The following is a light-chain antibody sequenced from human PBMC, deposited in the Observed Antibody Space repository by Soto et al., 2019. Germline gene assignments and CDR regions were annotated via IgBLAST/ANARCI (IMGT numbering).Light chain of an antibody. CDR3: ISYTTGSTSYV. J-gene: IGLJ1*01. Sequence: QSALTQPASVSGSPGQSITISCTGTSSDVGLYNYVSWHQQYPGKAPKLMIFEVSNRPSGVSNRFSGSKSGNTASLTISGLQAEDEADYYCISYTTGSTSYVFGTGTKLTVL. CDR1: SSDVGLYNY. CDR2: EVS. V-gene: IGLV2-14*01.